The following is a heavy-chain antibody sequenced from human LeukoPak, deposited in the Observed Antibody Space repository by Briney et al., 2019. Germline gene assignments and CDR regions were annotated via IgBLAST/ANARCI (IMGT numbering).Heavy chain of an antibody. D-gene: IGHD3-3*01. CDR3: ARDGSGLSPFDI. V-gene: IGHV4-59*01. J-gene: IGHJ3*02. CDR1: GGSISGYY. CDR2: IYFTGST. Sequence: PSETLSLTCTVSGGSISGYYWSWIRQPPGKGLEWIGSIYFTGSTDYNPSLKSRVTVSVDTSNNQFSLKLTSVTAADTAFYYCARDGSGLSPFDIWGLGTMVIVSS.